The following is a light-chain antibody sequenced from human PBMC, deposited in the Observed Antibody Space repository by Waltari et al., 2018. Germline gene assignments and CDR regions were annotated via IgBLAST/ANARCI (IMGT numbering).Light chain of an antibody. Sequence: DIQMTQSPSSLSASVGDRVTITCRASQTIRNYLNLYHHKPGKAPNLLIYGASILQSGVPSRFSGSGSGTDFTLTISSVQPEDSGTYYCQRSFTTPFMYNFGQGTKLEIK. CDR3: QRSFTTPFMYN. V-gene: IGKV1-39*01. CDR2: GAS. J-gene: IGKJ2*01. CDR1: QTIRNY.